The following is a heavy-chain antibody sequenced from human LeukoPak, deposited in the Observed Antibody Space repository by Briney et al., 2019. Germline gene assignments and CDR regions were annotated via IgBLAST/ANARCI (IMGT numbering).Heavy chain of an antibody. CDR2: IYYSGST. CDR3: ARDHSPNYGAGGYYYYGMDV. J-gene: IGHJ6*02. V-gene: IGHV4-59*01. Sequence: PSETLSLTCTVSGGSISSYYWSWIRQPPGKGLEWIGYIYYSGSTNYNPSLKSRVTISVDTSKNQFSLKLSSVTAADTAVYYCARDHSPNYGAGGYYYYGMDVWGQGTTVTVSS. D-gene: IGHD2-8*02. CDR1: GGSISSYY.